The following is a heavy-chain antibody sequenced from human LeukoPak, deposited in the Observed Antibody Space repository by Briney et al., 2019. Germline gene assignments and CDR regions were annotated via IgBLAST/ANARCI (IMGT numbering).Heavy chain of an antibody. D-gene: IGHD2-15*01. CDR2: ISSSSSYI. Sequence: GGSLRLSCAASGFTFSSYSMNWVRQAPGKGLEGVSAISSSSSYIYYADSVKGRFTISRDNAKNPLYLQMNSLRAEDTAVYYCARLNSSSFDYWGQGTLVTVSS. CDR1: GFTFSSYS. V-gene: IGHV3-21*01. CDR3: ARLNSSSFDY. J-gene: IGHJ4*02.